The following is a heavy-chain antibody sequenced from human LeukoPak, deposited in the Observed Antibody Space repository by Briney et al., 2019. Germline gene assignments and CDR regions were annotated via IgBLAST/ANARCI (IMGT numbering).Heavy chain of an antibody. CDR1: GGTFSSYA. CDR2: IIPIFGTA. J-gene: IGHJ4*02. D-gene: IGHD3-22*01. CDR3: ARSYYYDGSGYWRFDY. Sequence: VKVSCKASGGTFSSYAISWARQAPGQGLEWTGRIIPIFGTANYAQKFQGRVTITTDESTSTAYMELSSLRSEDTAVYYCARSYYYDGSGYWRFDYWGQGTLVTVSS. V-gene: IGHV1-69*05.